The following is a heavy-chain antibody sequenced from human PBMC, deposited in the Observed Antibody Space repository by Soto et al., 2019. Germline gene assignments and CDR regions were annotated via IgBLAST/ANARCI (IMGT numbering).Heavy chain of an antibody. Sequence: QIQLVQSGAEVKKPGASVKVSCRASGYTFTGYYLHWVRQAPGQGLEWMGWVNPISGETNYAQKFQDRVIMTRDRSITTVNMELSRLRSDDTAVYYCAREEGFRITMDRGRWFDPWGQVTLVTVSS. D-gene: IGHD3-10*01. J-gene: IGHJ5*02. V-gene: IGHV1-2*02. CDR3: AREEGFRITMDRGRWFDP. CDR1: GYTFTGYY. CDR2: VNPISGET.